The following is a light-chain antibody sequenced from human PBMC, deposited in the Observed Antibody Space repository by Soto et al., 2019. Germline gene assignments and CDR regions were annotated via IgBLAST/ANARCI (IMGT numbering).Light chain of an antibody. CDR1: SANIGAGYD. Sequence: QSVLTQPTSVSGAPGQRGTISCTGSSANIGAGYDVHWYQQLPGTAPKLLIYGNSNRPSGVPDRFSGSKSGTSASLAITGLQAEDEAEYYCQSYDSSLSVGFGGGTKRTVL. V-gene: IGLV1-40*01. CDR2: GNS. J-gene: IGLJ2*01. CDR3: QSYDSSLSVG.